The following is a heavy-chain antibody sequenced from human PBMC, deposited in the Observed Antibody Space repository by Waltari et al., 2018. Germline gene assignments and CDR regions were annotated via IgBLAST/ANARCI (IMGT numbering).Heavy chain of an antibody. J-gene: IGHJ4*02. D-gene: IGHD3-16*02. CDR3: ARWGDGVGVIDY. CDR1: GFTFRSYA. Sequence: QVQLVESGGGVVQPGRSLRLSCAASGFTFRSYAMHWVRQAPGKGLEWVAVISYDGSNKYYADSVKGRFTISRDNSKNTLYLQMNSLRAEDTAVYYCARWGDGVGVIDYWGQGTLVTVSS. CDR2: ISYDGSNK. V-gene: IGHV3-30-3*01.